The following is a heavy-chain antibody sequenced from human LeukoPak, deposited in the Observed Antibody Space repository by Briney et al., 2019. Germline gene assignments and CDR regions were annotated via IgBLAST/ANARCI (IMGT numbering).Heavy chain of an antibody. CDR2: IRSKANSYAT. D-gene: IGHD3-16*01. J-gene: IGHJ6*03. CDR1: GFTFSGSA. CDR3: TRHTLEGYYYYYMDV. V-gene: IGHV3-73*01. Sequence: GGSLRLSCAASGFTFSGSAMHWVRQASGKGLEWVGRIRSKANSYATAYAASVKGRFTISRDDSKNTAYLQMNSLKTEDTAVYYCTRHTLEGYYYYYMDVWGKGTTVTVSS.